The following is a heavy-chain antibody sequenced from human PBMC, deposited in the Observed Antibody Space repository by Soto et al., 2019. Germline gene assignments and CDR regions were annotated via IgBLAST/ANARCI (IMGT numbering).Heavy chain of an antibody. CDR1: GGSFSGYY. D-gene: IGHD1-1*01. CDR3: TRSVQLWTTFDY. J-gene: IGHJ4*02. CDR2: INHNGVT. Sequence: PSETLSLTCVVYGGSFSGYYWSWIRQPPGKGLEWIGEINHNGVTNYNPSLKSRVTISVDSSKNQFSLNLNTLTAADTAVYYCTRSVQLWTTFDYWGQGTLVTVSS. V-gene: IGHV4-34*01.